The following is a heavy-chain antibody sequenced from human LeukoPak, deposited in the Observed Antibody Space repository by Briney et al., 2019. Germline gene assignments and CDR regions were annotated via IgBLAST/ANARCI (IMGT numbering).Heavy chain of an antibody. Sequence: PGGSLRLSRAASGFTFSSYAMSWVRQAPGKGLEWVSAISGSGGSTYYADSVKGRFTISRDNSKNTLYLQMNSLRAEDTAVYYCAKDPRYSSSWYYGDYWGEGTLATVSS. J-gene: IGHJ4*01. CDR1: GFTFSSYA. V-gene: IGHV3-23*01. CDR2: ISGSGGST. D-gene: IGHD6-13*01. CDR3: AKDPRYSSSWYYGDY.